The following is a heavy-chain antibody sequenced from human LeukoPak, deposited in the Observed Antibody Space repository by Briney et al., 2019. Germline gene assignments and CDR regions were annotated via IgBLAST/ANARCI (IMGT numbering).Heavy chain of an antibody. Sequence: PRGSLRLSCAASGFTFSSYWMHWVRQAPGKGLVWVSRINSDGSSTSYADSVKGRFTISRDNAKNTLYLQMNSLRAEDTAVYYCAREDNYYDSSGYYQGATYFQHWGQGTLVTVSS. J-gene: IGHJ1*01. D-gene: IGHD3-22*01. CDR1: GFTFSSYW. CDR3: AREDNYYDSSGYYQGATYFQH. CDR2: INSDGSST. V-gene: IGHV3-74*01.